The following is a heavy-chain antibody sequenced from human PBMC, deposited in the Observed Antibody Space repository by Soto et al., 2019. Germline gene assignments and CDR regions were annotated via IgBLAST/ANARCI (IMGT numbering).Heavy chain of an antibody. Sequence: EVQLVESGGGLVQPGGSLRLSCAASGFTFSSYWMHWVRQAPGKGLVWVSRINSDGSSTSYADSVKGRFTISRDNAKNTLYLQMNSLRAEDTAVYYCAREVHDYSWGSYRLNVDWFDPWGQGTLVTVSS. CDR3: AREVHDYSWGSYRLNVDWFDP. D-gene: IGHD3-16*02. CDR1: GFTFSSYW. CDR2: INSDGSST. V-gene: IGHV3-74*01. J-gene: IGHJ5*02.